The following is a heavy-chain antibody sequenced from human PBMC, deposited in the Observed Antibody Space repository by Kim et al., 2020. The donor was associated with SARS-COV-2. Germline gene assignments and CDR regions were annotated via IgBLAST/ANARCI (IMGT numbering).Heavy chain of an antibody. Sequence: GGSLRLSCAASGFTFSSYGMHWVRQAPGKGLEWVAVIWYDGSNKYYADSVKGRFTISRDNSKNTLYLQMNSLRAEDTAVYYCARDLGQAVIGFDYWGQGTLVTVSS. V-gene: IGHV3-33*01. D-gene: IGHD3-10*01. CDR3: ARDLGQAVIGFDY. CDR2: IWYDGSNK. CDR1: GFTFSSYG. J-gene: IGHJ4*02.